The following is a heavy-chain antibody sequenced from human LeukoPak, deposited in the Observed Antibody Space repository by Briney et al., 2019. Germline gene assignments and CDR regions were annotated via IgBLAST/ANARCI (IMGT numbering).Heavy chain of an antibody. CDR2: IYTSGST. V-gene: IGHV4-4*07. CDR1: GGSISPYY. J-gene: IGHJ5*02. Sequence: SETLSLTCAVSGGSISPYYWSWIRQPAGKGLGWIGRIYTSGSTNYNPSLKSRVTISVDTSKNQFSLKLSSVTAADTAVYYCARRSTRGYCSSTSCYHKQYNWFDPWGQGTLVTVSS. D-gene: IGHD2-2*01. CDR3: ARRSTRGYCSSTSCYHKQYNWFDP.